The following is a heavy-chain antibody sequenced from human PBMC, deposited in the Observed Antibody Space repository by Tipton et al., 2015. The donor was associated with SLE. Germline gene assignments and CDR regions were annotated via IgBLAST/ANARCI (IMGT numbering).Heavy chain of an antibody. CDR2: IYYSGST. D-gene: IGHD4-23*01. CDR3: ARSPAPRWVSS. CDR1: GGSISSYY. V-gene: IGHV4-59*06. J-gene: IGHJ4*02. Sequence: TLSLTCTVSGGSISSYYWSWIRQPPGKGLEWIGHIYYSGSTYYNPSLKSRVTVSLDTSKNQFSLKMNSVTAADTAVYYCARSPAPRWVSSWGQGTLVTVSS.